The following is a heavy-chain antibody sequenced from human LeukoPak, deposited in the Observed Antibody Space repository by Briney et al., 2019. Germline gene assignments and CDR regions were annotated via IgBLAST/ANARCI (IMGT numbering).Heavy chain of an antibody. CDR2: INPSGGST. J-gene: IGHJ4*02. CDR3: ARDSRNNYYDSSCFDY. D-gene: IGHD3-22*01. V-gene: IGHV1-46*01. Sequence: ASVKVSYKASGYTFTSYYMHWVRQAPGQGLEWMGIINPSGGSTSYAQKFQGRVTMTRDTSTSTVYMELSSLRSEDTAVYYCARDSRNNYYDSSCFDYWGQGTLVTVSS. CDR1: GYTFTSYY.